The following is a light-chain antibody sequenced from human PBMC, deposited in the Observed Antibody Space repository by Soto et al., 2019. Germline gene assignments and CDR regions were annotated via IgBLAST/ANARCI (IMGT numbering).Light chain of an antibody. J-gene: IGLJ2*01. CDR1: SSDVGSYNL. CDR2: EGS. V-gene: IGLV2-23*01. CDR3: CSYAGNTTHVV. Sequence: QSALTQPASLSGSPGQSITISCTGTSSDVGSYNLVSWYQQHPGKAPKVMIYEGSKRPSGVSNRFSGSKSGNTASLTISGLQADDEADYYCCSYAGNTTHVVFGGGTKLTVL.